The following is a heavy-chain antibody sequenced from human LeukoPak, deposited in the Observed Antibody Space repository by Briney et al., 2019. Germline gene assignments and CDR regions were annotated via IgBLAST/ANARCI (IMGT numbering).Heavy chain of an antibody. CDR3: AREDSVVVPGVMGVPNSWFDP. V-gene: IGHV4-38-2*02. CDR1: GYSISSGYY. CDR2: IYHSGST. D-gene: IGHD2-2*01. Sequence: SETLSLTCAVSGYSISSGYYWDWIRQPPGKGLEWIGSIYHSGSTYYNPPLKSRVTISVDTSKNQLSLKLSSVTAADTAVYYCAREDSVVVPGVMGVPNSWFDPWGQGTLVTVSS. J-gene: IGHJ5*02.